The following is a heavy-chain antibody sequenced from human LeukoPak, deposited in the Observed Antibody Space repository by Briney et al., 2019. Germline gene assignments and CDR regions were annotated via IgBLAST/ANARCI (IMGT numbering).Heavy chain of an antibody. CDR3: AREIGSGSGPVSDNWFDP. CDR1: GGSISSGDYY. V-gene: IGHV4-30-4*01. CDR2: IYYSGST. Sequence: SQTLSLTCTVSGGSISSGDYYWSWIRQPPGKGLEWIGYIYYSGSTYYNPSLESRVTISVDTSKNQFSLKLSSVTAADTAVYYCAREIGSGSGPVSDNWFDPWGQGTLVTVSS. D-gene: IGHD3-10*01. J-gene: IGHJ5*02.